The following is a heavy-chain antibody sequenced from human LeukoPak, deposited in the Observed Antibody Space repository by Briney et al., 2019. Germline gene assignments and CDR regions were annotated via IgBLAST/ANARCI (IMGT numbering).Heavy chain of an antibody. V-gene: IGHV3-74*01. CDR3: AKVDTAMIVDY. CDR2: INSDGSST. J-gene: IGHJ4*02. D-gene: IGHD5-18*01. Sequence: PGGSLRLSCAASGFAFSSYWMHWVRQAPGKGLVWVSRINSDGSSTNYAGSVKGRFTISRDNAKNMLYLQMNSLRAEDTAVYYCAKVDTAMIVDYWGQGTLVTVSS. CDR1: GFAFSSYW.